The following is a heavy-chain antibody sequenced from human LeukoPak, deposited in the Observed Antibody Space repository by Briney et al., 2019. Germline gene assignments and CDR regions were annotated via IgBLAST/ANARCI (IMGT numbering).Heavy chain of an antibody. CDR3: ARRSGWYPFDY. J-gene: IGHJ4*02. CDR2: INHSGST. V-gene: IGHV4-34*01. Sequence: SETLSLTCAVYGGSFGGYYWSWIRQPPGKGLEWIGEINHSGSTNYNPSLKSRVTISVDTSKNQFSLKLSSVTAADTAVYYCARRSGWYPFDYWGQGTLVTVSS. D-gene: IGHD6-19*01. CDR1: GGSFGGYY.